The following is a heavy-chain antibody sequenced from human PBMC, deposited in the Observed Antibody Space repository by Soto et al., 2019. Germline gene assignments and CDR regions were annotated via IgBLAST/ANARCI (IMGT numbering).Heavy chain of an antibody. CDR3: ASHMVRGVPFGY. Sequence: PSETLSLTCTVSGGSISSYYWSWIRQPPGKGLEWIGYIYFRGSTNYNPSLKSRVTISVDTSKNQFSLKLSSVTAADTAVYYCASHMVRGVPFGYRGQGTLVTVSS. CDR2: IYFRGST. J-gene: IGHJ4*02. V-gene: IGHV4-59*08. D-gene: IGHD3-10*01. CDR1: GGSISSYY.